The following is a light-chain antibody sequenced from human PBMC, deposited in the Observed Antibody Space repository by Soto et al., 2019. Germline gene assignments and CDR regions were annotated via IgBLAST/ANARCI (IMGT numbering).Light chain of an antibody. J-gene: IGKJ1*01. V-gene: IGKV3-15*01. CDR1: LSVSRN. CDR3: QQYNAWPRT. Sequence: EIVVTQSPSTLSVCPLERGTLSGRASLSVSRNLAWYQQKPGQAPRLLIFDASTRATGIPARFSGSGSGTEFTLTITSLQSEDFAVYYCQQYNAWPRTFGQGTKVDIK. CDR2: DAS.